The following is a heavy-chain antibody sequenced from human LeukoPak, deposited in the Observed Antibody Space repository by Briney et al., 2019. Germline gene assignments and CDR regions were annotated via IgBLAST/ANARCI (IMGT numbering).Heavy chain of an antibody. D-gene: IGHD6-13*01. J-gene: IGHJ4*02. CDR3: ATDSSSWYFDF. CDR2: ISGSGGST. CDR1: GFTFSSYA. Sequence: GSLRLSCAASGFTFSSYAMSWVRQAPGKGLEWVSGISGSGGSTDYADSVKGRFTISRDISKSTLYLQMNSLRAEDTAVYYCATDSSSWYFDFWGQGTLVTVSS. V-gene: IGHV3-23*01.